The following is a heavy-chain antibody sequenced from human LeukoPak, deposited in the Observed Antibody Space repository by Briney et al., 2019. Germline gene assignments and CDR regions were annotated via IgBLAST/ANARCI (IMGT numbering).Heavy chain of an antibody. Sequence: GGSLRLSCAASGFTFSRYSMNWVRQAPGKGLEWVSAISGSGGSTYYADSVKGRFTISRDNSKNTLYLQMNSLRAEDTAVYYCAKPNSGTLRYFDWLYNWFDPWGQGTLVTVSS. CDR1: GFTFSRYS. V-gene: IGHV3-23*01. J-gene: IGHJ5*02. CDR3: AKPNSGTLRYFDWLYNWFDP. CDR2: ISGSGGST. D-gene: IGHD3-9*01.